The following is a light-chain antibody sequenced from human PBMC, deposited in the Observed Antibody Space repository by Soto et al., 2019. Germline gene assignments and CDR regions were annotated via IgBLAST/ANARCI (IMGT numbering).Light chain of an antibody. CDR2: SNN. CDR1: SSNIGSNT. Sequence: QSVLTQPPSASGTPGQRVTISCSGSSSNIGSNTVNWYQQLPGTAPKLLIYSNNQRPSGVPDRFSGSKSGTSASLAISGLQSEDEADYYCAAWDDSLNGDVFGGGTQLTVL. J-gene: IGLJ7*01. V-gene: IGLV1-44*01. CDR3: AAWDDSLNGDV.